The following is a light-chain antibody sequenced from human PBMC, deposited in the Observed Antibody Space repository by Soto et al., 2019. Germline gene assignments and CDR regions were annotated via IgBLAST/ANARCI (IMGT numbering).Light chain of an antibody. Sequence: EIVLTQSPATLSLSPGERATLSCRVSQSVSSYLAWYQQKPGQAPRLLIYDASNRATGIPARFSGSGSGTDFTLTISSLEPEDFAVYYCHQRSNWPLTFGGGTKVEIK. CDR2: DAS. CDR3: HQRSNWPLT. CDR1: QSVSSY. J-gene: IGKJ4*01. V-gene: IGKV3-11*01.